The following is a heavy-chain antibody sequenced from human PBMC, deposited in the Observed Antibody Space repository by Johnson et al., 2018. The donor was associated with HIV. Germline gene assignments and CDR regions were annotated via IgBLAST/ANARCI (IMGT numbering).Heavy chain of an antibody. Sequence: QVQLVESGGGVVQPGRSLRVSCAESGFSFSSYGMHWVRQAPGKGLEWVAVIWYDGSNKYYADSVKGRFTISRDNSKNMLYLQMNSLRVEDTAVYYCAKGECSSTNCYWGIDAFDIWGQGTMVTVSS. D-gene: IGHD2-2*01. J-gene: IGHJ3*02. V-gene: IGHV3-33*06. CDR2: IWYDGSNK. CDR3: AKGECSSTNCYWGIDAFDI. CDR1: GFSFSSYG.